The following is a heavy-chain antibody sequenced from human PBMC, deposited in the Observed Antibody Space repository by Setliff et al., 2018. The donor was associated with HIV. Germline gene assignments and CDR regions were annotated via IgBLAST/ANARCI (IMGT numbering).Heavy chain of an antibody. CDR1: GFAFVDFA. J-gene: IGHJ3*01. CDR2: INWNGGRT. D-gene: IGHD3-16*01. V-gene: IGHV3-20*04. Sequence: GGSLRLSCAASGFAFVDFAMTWVRQRPGKGPEWVSYINWNGGRTDFADSVKGRFSISRDNVERYVFLEMNDLGPEDTALYYCARHWGRDLGHAFEGWGQGTMVTV. CDR3: ARHWGRDLGHAFEG.